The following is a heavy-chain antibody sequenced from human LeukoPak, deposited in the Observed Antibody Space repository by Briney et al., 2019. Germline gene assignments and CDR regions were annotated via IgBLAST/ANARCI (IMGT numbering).Heavy chain of an antibody. CDR2: IYDSGST. Sequence: SETLSLTCTVSGGSISNYYWTWIRQPPGKGLEWIGYIYDSGSTNYNPSLMSRVTISVDTSKNQFSLKLNSVTAADTAVYYCAKKRKGGYDYPFDSGGQGPLVPVSS. J-gene: IGHJ4*02. V-gene: IGHV4-59*08. CDR1: GGSISNYY. CDR3: AKKRKGGYDYPFDS. D-gene: IGHD5-12*01.